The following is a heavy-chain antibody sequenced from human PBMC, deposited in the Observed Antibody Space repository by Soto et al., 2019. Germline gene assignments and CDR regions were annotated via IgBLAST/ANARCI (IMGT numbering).Heavy chain of an antibody. V-gene: IGHV4-30-2*01. CDR1: GVSISSGGYS. J-gene: IGHJ5*02. D-gene: IGHD7-27*01. Sequence: LSLTCTVSGVSISSGGYSWSWIRQPPGKGLEWIGYIYHSESTYYNTSLKSRVTISVDSSKNQFSLKLSSVTAADTAVYYCARVPGPWGQGTLVTVSS. CDR2: IYHSEST. CDR3: ARVPGP.